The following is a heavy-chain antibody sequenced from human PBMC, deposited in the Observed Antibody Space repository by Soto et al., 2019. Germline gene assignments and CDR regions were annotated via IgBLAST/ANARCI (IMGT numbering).Heavy chain of an antibody. Sequence: ASVKVSCKASGYTFTSDYMHWVRQAPGQGLEWMGIINPSGGSTSYAQKFQGRVTMTRDTSTSTVYMELSSLRSEDTAVYHCARVEGITIFGVVNPLDVWGQGTTVTVSS. CDR3: ARVEGITIFGVVNPLDV. CDR1: GYTFTSDY. CDR2: INPSGGST. D-gene: IGHD3-3*01. J-gene: IGHJ6*02. V-gene: IGHV1-46*01.